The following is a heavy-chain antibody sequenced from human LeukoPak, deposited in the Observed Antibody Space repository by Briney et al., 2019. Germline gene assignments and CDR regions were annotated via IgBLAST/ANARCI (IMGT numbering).Heavy chain of an antibody. CDR1: GGTFSSYA. D-gene: IGHD3-22*01. CDR2: IIPILGIA. CDR3: ARVATYYYDSSGPFDP. V-gene: IGHV1-69*04. J-gene: IGHJ5*02. Sequence: SVKVSCKASGGTFSSYAISWVRQAPGQGLEWMGRIIPILGIANYAQKFQGRVTITADKSTSTAYMELSSLRSEDTAVYYCARVATYYYDSSGPFDPWGQGTLVTVSS.